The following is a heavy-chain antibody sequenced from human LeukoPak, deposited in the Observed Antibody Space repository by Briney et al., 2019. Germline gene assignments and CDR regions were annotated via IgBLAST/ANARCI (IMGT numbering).Heavy chain of an antibody. D-gene: IGHD5-18*01. Sequence: PSETLSLTCTVSGGSISSYYWSWIRQPPGKGLEWIGYIYYSGSTNYNPSLKSRVTISVDTSKNQFSLKLSSVTAADTAVYYCARDGAGYSYEDWFDPWGQGTLVTVSS. CDR3: ARDGAGYSYEDWFDP. V-gene: IGHV4-59*01. CDR2: IYYSGST. CDR1: GGSISSYY. J-gene: IGHJ5*02.